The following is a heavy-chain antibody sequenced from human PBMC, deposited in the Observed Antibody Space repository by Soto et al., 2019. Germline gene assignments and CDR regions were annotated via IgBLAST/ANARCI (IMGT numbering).Heavy chain of an antibody. CDR3: AKAHDFWSGYINWDY. D-gene: IGHD3-3*01. V-gene: IGHV3-23*01. CDR2: ISGSGGRT. J-gene: IGHJ4*02. Sequence: EVQLLESGGGLVQPGGSLRLSCAASGFTFSSYAMSWVRQAPGKGLEWVSAISGSGGRTYYADSVNGRFTISRDNSKNKLYLHMNSLRAEDTAVYYCAKAHDFWSGYINWDYWGQGTLVTVSS. CDR1: GFTFSSYA.